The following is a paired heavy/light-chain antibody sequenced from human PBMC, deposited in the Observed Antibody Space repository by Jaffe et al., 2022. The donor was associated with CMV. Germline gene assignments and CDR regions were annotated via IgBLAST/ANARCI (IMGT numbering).Light chain of an antibody. CDR2: KDS. CDR1: ALPKQY. Sequence: SYELTQPPSVSVSPGQTARITCSGDALPKQYAYWYQQKPGQAPVLVIYKDSERPSGIPERFSGSSSGTTVTLTISGVQAEDEADYYCQSADSSGTQGGVFGGGTKLTVL. CDR3: QSADSSGTQGGV. J-gene: IGLJ3*02. V-gene: IGLV3-25*03.
Heavy chain of an antibody. V-gene: IGHV3-33*01. J-gene: IGHJ6*02. CDR1: GFTFSSYG. Sequence: QVQLVESGGGVVQPGRSLRLSCAASGFTFSSYGMHWVRQAPGKGLEWVAVIWYDGSNKYYADSVKGRFTISRDNSKNTLYLQMNSLRAEDTAVYYCARTYSSSWYAWRDYYYYGMDVWGQGTTVTVSS. D-gene: IGHD6-13*01. CDR2: IWYDGSNK. CDR3: ARTYSSSWYAWRDYYYYGMDV.